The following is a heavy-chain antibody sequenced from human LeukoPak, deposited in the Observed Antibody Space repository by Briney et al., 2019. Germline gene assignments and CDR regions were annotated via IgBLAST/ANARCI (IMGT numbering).Heavy chain of an antibody. CDR2: IYYSGST. D-gene: IGHD6-6*01. CDR1: RGSISSNY. V-gene: IGHV4-59*08. CDR3: ARHREFSSSGNYFDY. Sequence: PSETLSLTCSVSRGSISSNYWSWIRRPPGKALEWIGYIYYSGSTTYNPSLKSRVTISLDTSKNQFSLKLRSVTAADTAVYYCARHREFSSSGNYFDYWGQGTLVTVSS. J-gene: IGHJ4*02.